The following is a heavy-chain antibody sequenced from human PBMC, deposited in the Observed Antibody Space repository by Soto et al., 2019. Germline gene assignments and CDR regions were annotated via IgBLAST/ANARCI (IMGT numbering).Heavy chain of an antibody. CDR2: IIPIFGTA. J-gene: IGHJ6*02. V-gene: IGHV1-69*13. CDR3: ARIKLRGDYYYGMDV. Sequence: ASVKVSCKASGGTFSSYAISWVRQAPGQGLEWMGGIIPIFGTANYAQKFQGRVTITADESTSTAYMELSSLRSEDTAVYYCARIKLRGDYYYGMDVRGQGTTVTVSS. CDR1: GGTFSSYA. D-gene: IGHD4-17*01.